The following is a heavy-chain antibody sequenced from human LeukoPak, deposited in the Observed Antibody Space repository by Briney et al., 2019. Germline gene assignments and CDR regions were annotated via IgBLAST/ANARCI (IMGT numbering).Heavy chain of an antibody. CDR3: AKDMGYYYGSGSYPPENDY. CDR2: FHTANGP. CDR1: GFTFSDYD. J-gene: IGHJ4*02. Sequence: GSLRLSCAASGFTFSDYDMHWVRQAPGKGLEWVSSFHTANGPHYPVSVKGRFTISRDNSKNTLSLQMNSLRAEDTAVYYCAKDMGYYYGSGSYPPENDYWGQGTLVTVSS. D-gene: IGHD3-10*01. V-gene: IGHV3-13*05.